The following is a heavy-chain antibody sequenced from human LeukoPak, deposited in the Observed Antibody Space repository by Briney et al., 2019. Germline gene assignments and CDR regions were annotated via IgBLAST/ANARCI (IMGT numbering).Heavy chain of an antibody. V-gene: IGHV3-53*01. D-gene: IGHD3-22*01. Sequence: GGSLRLSCAASGFTVSSNYMSWVRQAPGKGLEWVSAIYSGGSTYYADSVKGRFTISRDNSKNTLYLQMNSLRAEDTAVYYCARSIYDSSGYYHYFDYWGQGTLVTVSS. J-gene: IGHJ4*02. CDR2: IYSGGST. CDR3: ARSIYDSSGYYHYFDY. CDR1: GFTVSSNY.